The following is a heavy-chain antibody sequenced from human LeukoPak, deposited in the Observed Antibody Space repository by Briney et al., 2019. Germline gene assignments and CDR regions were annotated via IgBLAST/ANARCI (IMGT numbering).Heavy chain of an antibody. CDR1: GYTFTGYY. J-gene: IGHJ4*02. CDR3: AKRGYSYASFDY. D-gene: IGHD5-18*01. Sequence: ASVKVSCKASGYTFTGYYMHWVRQAPGQGLEWMGWINPNSGGTNYAQKLQGRVTMTRDTSISTAYMELSRLRAEDTAVYYCAKRGYSYASFDYWGQGTLVTVSS. V-gene: IGHV1-2*02. CDR2: INPNSGGT.